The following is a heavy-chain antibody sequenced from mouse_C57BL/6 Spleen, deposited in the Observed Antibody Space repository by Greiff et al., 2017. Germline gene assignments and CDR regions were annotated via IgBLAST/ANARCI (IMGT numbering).Heavy chain of an antibody. CDR3: ARGTVVDPTVDY. CDR1: GYAFSSSW. Sequence: QVQLKESGPELVKPGASVKISCKASGYAFSSSWMNWVQQRPGTGLEWIGRIYPGDGDTNYNGKFKGKATLTADKASSTAYMQLSSLTSEDSAVYCCARGTVVDPTVDYWGQGTTLTVSS. CDR2: IYPGDGDT. D-gene: IGHD1-1*01. V-gene: IGHV1-82*01. J-gene: IGHJ2*01.